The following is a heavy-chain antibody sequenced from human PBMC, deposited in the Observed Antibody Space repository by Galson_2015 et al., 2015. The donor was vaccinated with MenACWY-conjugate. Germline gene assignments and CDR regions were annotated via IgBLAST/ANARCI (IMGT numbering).Heavy chain of an antibody. CDR3: ARGLIITMVRGRYYYYYMDV. D-gene: IGHD3-10*01. Sequence: SVKVSCKASGGTFSSYAISWVRQAPGQGLEWMGGIIPIFGTANYAQKFQGRVTITADESTSTAYMELSSLRSEDTAVYYCARGLIITMVRGRYYYYYMDVWGKGTTVTVSS. V-gene: IGHV1-69*13. J-gene: IGHJ6*03. CDR1: GGTFSSYA. CDR2: IIPIFGTA.